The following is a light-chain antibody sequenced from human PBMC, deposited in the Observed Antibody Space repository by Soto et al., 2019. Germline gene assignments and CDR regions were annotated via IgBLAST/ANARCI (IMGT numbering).Light chain of an antibody. CDR1: QSVSSN. J-gene: IGKJ4*01. CDR3: QQYNNWPLT. V-gene: IGKV3-15*01. CDR2: GAS. Sequence: EIVMTQSPATLSVSPGERATLSCRASQSVSSNLAWYQQKPGQAPRLLIYGASTRATGIPARFSGSGSGTEFTFTISSLQSEDFEVYYCQQYNNWPLTFGGGTKVDIK.